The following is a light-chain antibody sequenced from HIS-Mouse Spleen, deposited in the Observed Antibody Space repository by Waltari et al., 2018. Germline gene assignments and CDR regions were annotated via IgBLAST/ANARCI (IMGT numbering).Light chain of an antibody. CDR2: DCS. V-gene: IGLV2-14*03. J-gene: IGLJ2*01. CDR3: SSYTSSSTFVV. CDR1: SSDVGGYNY. Sequence: QSALTQPASVSGSPGQSITISCTGTSSDVGGYNYVSWYQQHPGKAPKLMIYDCSNRPSGVSNRFSGSKSGNTASLTISGLQAEDEADYYCSSYTSSSTFVVFGGGTKLTVL.